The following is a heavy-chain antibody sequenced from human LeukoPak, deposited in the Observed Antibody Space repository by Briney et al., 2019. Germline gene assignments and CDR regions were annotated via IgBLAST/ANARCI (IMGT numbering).Heavy chain of an antibody. D-gene: IGHD3-10*01. CDR2: ISWNSGSI. CDR1: GFTFHDYA. J-gene: IGHJ6*02. CDR3: AKALYGSDMDV. V-gene: IGHV3-9*01. Sequence: GGSLRLSCAASGFTFHDYAMHWVRQAPGEGLEWVSGISWNSGSIGYADSVKGRFTISRDNAKNSLYLQMNSLRADDTALYYCAKALYGSDMDVWGQGTTVIVSS.